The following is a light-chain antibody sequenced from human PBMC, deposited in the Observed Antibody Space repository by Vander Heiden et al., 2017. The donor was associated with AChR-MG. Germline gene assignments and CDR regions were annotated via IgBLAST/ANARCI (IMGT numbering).Light chain of an antibody. Sequence: QSVLTQPPSVSRAPGQRLTISCSGTSSNIGAGYDVHWYQQLPGRAPKILIFGNNNRPSGVHDRFSGSKSGASASLAITGLQLEDEADYYCQSYDRSLSVWVFGGGTKLTVL. CDR3: QSYDRSLSVWV. CDR1: SSNIGAGYD. J-gene: IGLJ3*02. V-gene: IGLV1-40*01. CDR2: GNN.